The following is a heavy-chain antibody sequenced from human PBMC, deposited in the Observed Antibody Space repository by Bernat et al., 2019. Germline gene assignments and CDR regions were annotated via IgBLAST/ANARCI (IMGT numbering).Heavy chain of an antibody. D-gene: IGHD6-19*01. CDR1: GFSLSSTAVG. V-gene: IGHV2-5*01. CDR2: IYWNDDN. CDR3: AHGSGWLFDH. Sequence: QITLKESGPTLVKPTQTLTLTCTFSGFSLSSTAVGVGWIRQPPGKPLEWLALIYWNDDNKHSPSLKNRLSITKDTSGNQVVLTLTNVDPVDTATYFCAHGSGWLFDHWGPGTLVTVSS. J-gene: IGHJ4*02.